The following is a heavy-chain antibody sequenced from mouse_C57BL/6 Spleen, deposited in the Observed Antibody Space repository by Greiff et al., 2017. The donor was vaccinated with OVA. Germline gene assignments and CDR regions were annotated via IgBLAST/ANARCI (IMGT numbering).Heavy chain of an antibody. CDR1: GFNIKNTY. D-gene: IGHD4-1*01. J-gene: IGHJ1*03. V-gene: IGHV14-3*01. Sequence: EVNVVESVAELVRPGASVKLSCTASGFNIKNTYMHWVKQRPEQGLEWIGRIDPANGNTKYAPKFQGKATITADTSSNTAYLQLSSLTSEDTAIYYGARGRVLGRDWYFDVWGTGTTVTVSS. CDR2: IDPANGNT. CDR3: ARGRVLGRDWYFDV.